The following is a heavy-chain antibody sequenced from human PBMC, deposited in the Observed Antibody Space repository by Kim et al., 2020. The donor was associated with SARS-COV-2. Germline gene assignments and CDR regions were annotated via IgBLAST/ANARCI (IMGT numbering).Heavy chain of an antibody. Sequence: SETLSLTCTVSGGSISSGGYYWSWIRQHPGKGLEWIGYIYYSGSTYYNPSLKNRVTISVDTSKNQFSLKLSSVTAADTAVYYCARAHRTIFGVVEYMDVWGQGTTVTVSS. D-gene: IGHD3-3*01. CDR1: GGSISSGGYY. CDR3: ARAHRTIFGVVEYMDV. V-gene: IGHV4-31*03. CDR2: IYYSGST. J-gene: IGHJ6*02.